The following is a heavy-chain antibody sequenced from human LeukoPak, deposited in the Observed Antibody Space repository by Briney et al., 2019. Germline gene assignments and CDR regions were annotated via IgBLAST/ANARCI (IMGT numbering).Heavy chain of an antibody. CDR2: INSDGSST. CDR3: ARARRYYDILTGYSTSHDAFDI. D-gene: IGHD3-9*01. CDR1: GLTFRSYW. V-gene: IGHV3-74*01. Sequence: GGSLRLSCAASGLTFRSYWMHWVRQPQGKALVWVSRINSDGSSTSYADSVKGRFTISRDNAKNTLYLQMNSLRAEDTAVYYCARARRYYDILTGYSTSHDAFDIWGQGTMVTVSS. J-gene: IGHJ3*02.